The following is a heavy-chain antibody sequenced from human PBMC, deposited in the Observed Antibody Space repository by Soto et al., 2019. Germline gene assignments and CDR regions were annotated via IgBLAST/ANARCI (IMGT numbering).Heavy chain of an antibody. CDR2: VNPILSMS. D-gene: IGHD3-10*01. V-gene: IGHV1-69*02. CDR3: ASNYGSGYRAFDS. Sequence: QVQLVQSGAEVKSAGSSVKVSCKASGDTFNFYSINWVRQAPGLGLEWVGRVNPILSMSNYAQRYQGRVKMTENKSTDTAYMELSSLRSEDTAIYYCASNYGSGYRAFDSWGQGALVTVSS. J-gene: IGHJ4*02. CDR1: GDTFNFYS.